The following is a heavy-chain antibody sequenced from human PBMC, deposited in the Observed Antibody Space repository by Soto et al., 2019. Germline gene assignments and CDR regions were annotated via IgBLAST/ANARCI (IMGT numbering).Heavy chain of an antibody. J-gene: IGHJ6*02. D-gene: IGHD4-17*01. Sequence: LSLTCAVYGGSFSGYYWSWIRQPPGKCLEWIGEINHRGSTNYNPSLKSRVTISVDTSKNQFSLKLSSVTGADTAVYYCARVSPTYGDYVPFYYFYGMEVWGQGTKVTVSS. CDR3: ARVSPTYGDYVPFYYFYGMEV. V-gene: IGHV4-34*01. CDR2: INHRGST. CDR1: GGSFSGYY.